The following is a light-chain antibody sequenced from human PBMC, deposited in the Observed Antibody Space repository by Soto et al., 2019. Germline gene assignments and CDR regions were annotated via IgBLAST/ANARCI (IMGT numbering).Light chain of an antibody. CDR1: QSVSSNS. CDR2: GAS. J-gene: IGKJ3*01. Sequence: EIVLTQSPATLSLSPGERATLSCRASQSVSSNSLAWFQLKPGQAPRLLIYGASSRATGIPDRFSGSGSGTDFTLTISRLEPEDFAVYYCQQWFTFGPGTKVDIK. V-gene: IGKV3-20*01. CDR3: QQWFT.